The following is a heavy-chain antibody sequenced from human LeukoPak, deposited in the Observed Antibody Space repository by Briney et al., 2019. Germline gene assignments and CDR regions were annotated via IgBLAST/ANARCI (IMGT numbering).Heavy chain of an antibody. D-gene: IGHD3-16*01. Sequence: GRSLRLSCAASGFTFDDYAMHWVRQAPGKGLERVSGISWNSGSIGYADSVKGRFTISRDNAKNSLYLQMNSLRAEDTALYYRAKDHGLNYFDYWGQGTLVTVSS. V-gene: IGHV3-9*01. J-gene: IGHJ4*02. CDR3: AKDHGLNYFDY. CDR2: ISWNSGSI. CDR1: GFTFDDYA.